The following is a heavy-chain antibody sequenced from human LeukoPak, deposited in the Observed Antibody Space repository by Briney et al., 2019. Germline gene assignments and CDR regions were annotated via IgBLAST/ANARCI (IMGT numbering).Heavy chain of an antibody. CDR1: GFTVRSDY. D-gene: IGHD1-26*01. V-gene: IGHV3-53*01. CDR2: MYSGGST. J-gene: IGHJ4*02. CDR3: ARGLVEATPH. Sequence: GSLRLSCAASGFTVRSDYMSWVRQAPGKGLEWVSGMYSGGSTYYADSVKGRFTISRDNSKNTLYLQMNTLRADDTAVYYCARGLVEATPHWGQGTLVTVSS.